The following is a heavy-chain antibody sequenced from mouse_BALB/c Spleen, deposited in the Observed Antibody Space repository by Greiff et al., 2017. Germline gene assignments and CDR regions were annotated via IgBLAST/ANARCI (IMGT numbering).Heavy chain of an antibody. D-gene: IGHD2-2*01. CDR3: TRGGLRLVYYAMDY. Sequence: VQLQQSGAELVKPGASVKLSCKASGYTFTSYYMYWVKQRPGQGLEWIGEINPSNGGTNFNEKFKSKATLTVDKSSSTAYMQLSSLTSEDSAVYYCTRGGLRLVYYAMDYWGQGTSVTVSS. CDR1: GYTFTSYY. CDR2: INPSNGGT. V-gene: IGHV1S81*02. J-gene: IGHJ4*01.